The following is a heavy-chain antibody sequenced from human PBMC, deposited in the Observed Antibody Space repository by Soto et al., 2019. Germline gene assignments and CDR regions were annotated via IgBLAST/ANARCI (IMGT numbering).Heavy chain of an antibody. CDR3: AKDRMGGYSYGDAFDI. CDR2: IRSKANSYAT. Sequence: GGSLRLSCAASGFTFSGSAMHWVRQASGKGLEWVGRIRSKANSYATAYAASVKGRFTISRDDSKNTAYLQMNSLKTEDTAVYYCAKDRMGGYSYGDAFDIWGQGTMVTVSS. J-gene: IGHJ3*02. D-gene: IGHD5-18*01. V-gene: IGHV3-73*01. CDR1: GFTFSGSA.